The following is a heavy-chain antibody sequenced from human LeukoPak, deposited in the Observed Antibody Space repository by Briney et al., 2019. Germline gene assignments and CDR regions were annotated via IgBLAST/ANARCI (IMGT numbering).Heavy chain of an antibody. Sequence: PGGSLRLSCAASGFTFSIYGMGWVRQAPGKGLEWVSSISDNGGNTYYADSAKGRFTISRDNSKNTLYLQMNSLRAEDTAVYYCARDSGSYYFDYWGQGTLVTVSS. V-gene: IGHV3-23*01. CDR1: GFTFSIYG. CDR2: ISDNGGNT. J-gene: IGHJ4*02. CDR3: ARDSGSYYFDY. D-gene: IGHD1-26*01.